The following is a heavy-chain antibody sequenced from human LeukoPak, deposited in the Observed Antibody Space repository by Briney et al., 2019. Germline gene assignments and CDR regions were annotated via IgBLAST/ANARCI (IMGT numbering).Heavy chain of an antibody. CDR2: ISAYNVDT. V-gene: IGHV1-18*04. CDR1: GDTFTIYD. CDR3: VRDDRWAVGYFQH. D-gene: IGHD4-23*01. J-gene: IGHJ1*01. Sequence: ASVKVSCKPSGDTFTIYDISWVRQAPRQGLEWMGWISAYNVDTNYAQKFQGRVTMTTDTSTSTAYIELRSLRSDDTAVYYCVRDDRWAVGYFQHWGQGTRVIVSA.